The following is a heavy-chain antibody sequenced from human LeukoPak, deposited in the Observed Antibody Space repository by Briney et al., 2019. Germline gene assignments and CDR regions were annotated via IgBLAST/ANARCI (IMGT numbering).Heavy chain of an antibody. CDR3: ARSRGGFGDYGSWFDP. D-gene: IGHD4-17*01. V-gene: IGHV4-59*01. CDR2: NHDSGTT. Sequence: SETLSLTCTVSGDSMSSYFWSWIRQPPGKGLEWIAYNHDSGTTNYNPSLKSRVTTSIDTSKNQFSLKLNSVTPADTAVYYCARSRGGFGDYGSWFDPWGQGTLVTVSS. CDR1: GDSMSSYF. J-gene: IGHJ5*02.